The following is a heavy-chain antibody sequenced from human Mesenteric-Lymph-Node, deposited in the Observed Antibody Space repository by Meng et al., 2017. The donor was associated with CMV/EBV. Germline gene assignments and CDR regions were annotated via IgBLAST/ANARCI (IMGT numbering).Heavy chain of an antibody. CDR2: KNPSSDNT. CDR1: GYTFHTYD. J-gene: IGHJ6*02. D-gene: IGHD6-13*01. V-gene: IGHV1-8*01. Sequence: ASVKVSCKAAGYTFHTYDINWVRQASGQGREGMGWKNPSSDNTGYAQKFRGRVTMTIDTSTSTAYMELRSLRAEDTAVYYCATMGDPSAAASYAMDVWGQGTTVTVSS. CDR3: ATMGDPSAAASYAMDV.